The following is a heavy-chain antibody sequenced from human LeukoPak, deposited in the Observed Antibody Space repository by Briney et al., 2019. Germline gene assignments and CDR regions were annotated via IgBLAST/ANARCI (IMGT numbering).Heavy chain of an antibody. V-gene: IGHV4-61*02. Sequence: PSETLSLTCTVSGGSISSGSYYWSWIRQPAGKGLEWIGRIYTSGSTNYNPSLKSRVTISVDTSKNQFSLKLSSVTAADTAVYYCARHGPDILTGYFDYWGQGTLVTVSS. D-gene: IGHD3-9*01. CDR3: ARHGPDILTGYFDY. CDR2: IYTSGST. J-gene: IGHJ4*02. CDR1: GGSISSGSYY.